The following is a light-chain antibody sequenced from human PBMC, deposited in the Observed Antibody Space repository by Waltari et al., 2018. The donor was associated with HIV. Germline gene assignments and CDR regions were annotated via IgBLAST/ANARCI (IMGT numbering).Light chain of an antibody. Sequence: SYVLTQPPSVSVAPRQTARITCGGNNIGSKSVHWYQQKPGQAPVLVINDDSYRPSGSPWRFSGSNSGNTATLTIRSVEAGDEADYYCQVWDSSSDQFYVFGAGTKVTVL. CDR3: QVWDSSSDQFYV. CDR2: DDS. V-gene: IGLV3-21*02. CDR1: NIGSKS. J-gene: IGLJ1*01.